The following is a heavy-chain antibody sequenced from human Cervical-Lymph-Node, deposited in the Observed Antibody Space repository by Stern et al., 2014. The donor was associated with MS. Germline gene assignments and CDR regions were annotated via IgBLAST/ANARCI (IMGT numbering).Heavy chain of an antibody. J-gene: IGHJ4*02. CDR2: ITPSFGTA. V-gene: IGHV1-69*01. CDR3: ASLLGRIAVASVDY. CDR1: GGTFSNYA. Sequence: QMQLVQSGAEVKKPWSSVKVSCKASGGTFSNYAISWVRQAPGQGLEWMGWITPSFGTANYAQKSQGRVTIPADESTSTTYMELTSLRSEDTAVYYCASLLGRIAVASVDYWGQGTLVTVSS. D-gene: IGHD6-19*01.